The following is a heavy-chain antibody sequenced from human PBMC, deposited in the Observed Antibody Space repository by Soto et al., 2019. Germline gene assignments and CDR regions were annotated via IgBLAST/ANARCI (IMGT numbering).Heavy chain of an antibody. CDR1: GFPFDSYS. J-gene: IGHJ6*02. Sequence: GGSLRLSCAVSGFPFDSYSMSWVRQAPVQGLEWLASLSSGSFYIFHADSIRGRFTISRDDAKNLLFLQMNSLTIEDTATYYCAREANTIYAPHGLDVWGQGTAVTVSS. CDR2: LSSGSFYI. CDR3: AREANTIYAPHGLDV. D-gene: IGHD3-3*01. V-gene: IGHV3-21*01.